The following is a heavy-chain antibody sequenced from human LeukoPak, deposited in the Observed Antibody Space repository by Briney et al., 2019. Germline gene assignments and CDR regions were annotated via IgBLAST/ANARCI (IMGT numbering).Heavy chain of an antibody. CDR2: VYHSGT. J-gene: IGHJ5*01. CDR1: GYSIGSGHY. D-gene: IGHD6-25*01. V-gene: IGHV4-38-2*02. Sequence: ETLSLTCTVSGYSIGSGHYWAWIRQPPGKGLEWIGCVYHSGTYYKSSLTSRVTISMDTSKNQFSLKLTSVTAADSAFYYCAKSSGGGGHDSWGQGTLVTVSS. CDR3: AKSSGGGGHDS.